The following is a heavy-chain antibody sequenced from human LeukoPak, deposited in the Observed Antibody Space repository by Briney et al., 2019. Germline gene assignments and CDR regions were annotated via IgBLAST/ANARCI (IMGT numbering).Heavy chain of an antibody. CDR3: ARYLGTGWNWFDP. CDR2: IWSNGSNK. V-gene: IGHV3-33*01. CDR1: GFTFRSSG. D-gene: IGHD6-19*01. Sequence: GMSLRLSCAASGFTFRSSGMHWVRQAPGKGLEWVAVIWSNGSNKNYADSVKGRFTISRDTSKNTLYLQMNSLRAEDTAMYYCARYLGTGWNWFDPWGQGTLVTVSS. J-gene: IGHJ5*02.